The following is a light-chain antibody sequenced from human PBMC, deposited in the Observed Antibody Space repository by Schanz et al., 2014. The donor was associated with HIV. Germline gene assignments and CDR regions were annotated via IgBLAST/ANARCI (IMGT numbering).Light chain of an antibody. CDR3: SSYTTSNTHV. CDR2: EVT. CDR1: SSDIGGSNY. V-gene: IGLV2-8*01. Sequence: QSVLTQPPSASGSPGQSVTISCTGTSSDIGGSNYVSWYQQYPGKAPRVMIYEVTRRPSGVPDRFSGSKSGNTASLTVSGLQAEDEAEYFCSSYTTSNTHVFGSGTKLTVL. J-gene: IGLJ1*01.